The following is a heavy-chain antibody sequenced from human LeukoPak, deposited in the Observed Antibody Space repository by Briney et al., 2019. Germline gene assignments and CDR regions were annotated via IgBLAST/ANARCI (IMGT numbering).Heavy chain of an antibody. J-gene: IGHJ4*02. V-gene: IGHV3-21*01. CDR3: ARYRLEPWTGMFDY. CDR1: GFTFSSYS. Sequence: KPGGSLRLSCAASGFTFSSYSMNWVRQAPGKGLEWVSSISSSSSYIYYADSVKGRFTISRDNAKNSLYLQMNSLRAEDAAVYYCARYRLEPWTGMFDYWGQGTLVTVSS. D-gene: IGHD1-1*01. CDR2: ISSSSSYI.